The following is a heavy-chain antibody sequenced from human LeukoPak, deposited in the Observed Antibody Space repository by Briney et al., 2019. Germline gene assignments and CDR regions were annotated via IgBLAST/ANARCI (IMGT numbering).Heavy chain of an antibody. CDR1: GGSISSYY. CDR2: IYYSGST. J-gene: IGHJ4*02. CDR3: ARGRYDFWSGSKHLDY. V-gene: IGHV4-59*08. Sequence: PSETLSLTCTVSGGSISSYYWSWIRQPPGKGLEWIGYIYYSGSTYYNPSLKSRVTISVDTSKNQFSLKLSSVTAADTAVYYCARGRYDFWSGSKHLDYWGQGTLVTVSS. D-gene: IGHD3-3*01.